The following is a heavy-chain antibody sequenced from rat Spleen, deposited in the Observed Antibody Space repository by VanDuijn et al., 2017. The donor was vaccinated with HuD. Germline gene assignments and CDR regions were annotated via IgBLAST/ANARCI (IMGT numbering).Heavy chain of an antibody. CDR1: GLSFSNYD. V-gene: IGHV5-7*01. CDR3: ARARGRFDY. CDR2: IIYDGSNT. D-gene: IGHD4-3*01. Sequence: EVQLVESGGGLVQPGRSLKLSYAASGLSFSNYDMAWVRQAPKKGLEWVAAIIYDGSNTYYRDSVKGRFTISRDNAQNTLYLQMSKLGSEDTAIYYCARARGRFDYWGQGVMVTVSS. J-gene: IGHJ2*01.